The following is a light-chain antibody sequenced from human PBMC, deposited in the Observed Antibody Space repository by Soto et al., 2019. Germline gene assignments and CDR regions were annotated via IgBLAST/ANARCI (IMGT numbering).Light chain of an antibody. V-gene: IGKV3-20*01. CDR3: KYYGCAAIFT. CDR1: QNLNSNF. Sequence: EIVLTQSPGTLSLYPGERATLSCRASQNLNSNFLAWYQHKPGQGPRLLMYGTSGMATVIPDRFSGSGSGTDFTLTISGLFAEDFAVYYCKYYGCAAIFTFCPGTKLEFK. J-gene: IGKJ3*01. CDR2: GTS.